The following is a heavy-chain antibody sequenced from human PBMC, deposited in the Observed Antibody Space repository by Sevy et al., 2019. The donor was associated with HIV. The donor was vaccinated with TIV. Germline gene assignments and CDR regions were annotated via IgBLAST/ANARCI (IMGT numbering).Heavy chain of an antibody. J-gene: IGHJ4*02. CDR3: ARGSFCSSASCYSGGYHY. D-gene: IGHD2-2*01. CDR1: GFIFSNHG. Sequence: GGSLRLSCAASGFIFSNHGMHWVRQAPGKGLEWVARIWYDGSDTYYGESVKGRFTISRDNSKNTVDLQMNSLRAEDTAVYYCARGSFCSSASCYSGGYHYWGQGTLVTVSS. V-gene: IGHV3-33*01. CDR2: IWYDGSDT.